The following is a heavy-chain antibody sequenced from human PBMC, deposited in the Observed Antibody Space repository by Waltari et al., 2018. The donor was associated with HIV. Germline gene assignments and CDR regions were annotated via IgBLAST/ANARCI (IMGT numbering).Heavy chain of an antibody. CDR3: ARDRTREQLVSDVGYYYYGMDV. J-gene: IGHJ6*02. Sequence: QVQLQESGPGLVKPSETLSLTCTVSGGSISSYYWSWIRQPPGKGLEWIGYIYYSGSTNYNPSLKSRVTISVDTSKNQFSLKLSSVTAADTAVYYCARDRTREQLVSDVGYYYYGMDVWGQGTTVTVSS. CDR2: IYYSGST. V-gene: IGHV4-59*01. D-gene: IGHD6-6*01. CDR1: GGSISSYY.